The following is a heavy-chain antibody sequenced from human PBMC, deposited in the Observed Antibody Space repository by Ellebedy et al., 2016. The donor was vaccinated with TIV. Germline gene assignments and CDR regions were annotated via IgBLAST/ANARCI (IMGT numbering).Heavy chain of an antibody. CDR2: ISWNSGSI. D-gene: IGHD5-18*01. J-gene: IGHJ5*02. CDR1: GFNFDDYA. CDR3: AKGSITTMLTCVDH. Sequence: PGGSLRLSCAASGFNFDDYAMFWVRQAPGKGLEWVSGISWNSGSIEYADSVKGRFTISRDNAKNSLYLQMNSLRNEDTALYYCAKGSITTMLTCVDHWGQGTLVTVSS. V-gene: IGHV3-9*01.